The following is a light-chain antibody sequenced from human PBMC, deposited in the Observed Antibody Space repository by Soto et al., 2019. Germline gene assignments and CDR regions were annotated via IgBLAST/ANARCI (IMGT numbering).Light chain of an antibody. CDR3: QQYTNYPWT. CDR1: QTISSW. J-gene: IGKJ1*01. Sequence: DIQMTQSPSTLSGSVGERVTITCRASQTISSWLAWYQQKPGKTPKLLIYKASTLKSGVPSRFSGSGSGTEFTLTISSLQPDDFATYYCQQYTNYPWTFGQGTKVDIK. V-gene: IGKV1-5*03. CDR2: KAS.